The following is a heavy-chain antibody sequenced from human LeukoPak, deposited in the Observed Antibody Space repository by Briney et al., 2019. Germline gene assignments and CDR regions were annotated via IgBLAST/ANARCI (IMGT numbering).Heavy chain of an antibody. CDR2: IYYSGST. D-gene: IGHD3-3*01. Sequence: SEIPSLTCTVSGGSISSHYWSWIRHPPGKGLEWIGYIYYSGSTNYNPSLKSRVTISVDTSKNQFSLKLGSVTAADTAVYYCARVGYDFWSGYYRWFDPWGQGILVTVSS. CDR3: ARVGYDFWSGYYRWFDP. CDR1: GGSISSHY. J-gene: IGHJ5*02. V-gene: IGHV4-59*11.